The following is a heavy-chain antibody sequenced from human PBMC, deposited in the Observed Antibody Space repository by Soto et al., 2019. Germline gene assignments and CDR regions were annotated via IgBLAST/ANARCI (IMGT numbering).Heavy chain of an antibody. CDR3: TTDIRVGDYRPFDY. Sequence: PGGSLRLSCAASGFTFSNAWMNWVRQAPGKGLEKVGRIKSKTDGGTTDYAAPVKGRFTISRDDSKNTLYLQMNSLKTEDTAVYYCTTDIRVGDYRPFDYWGQGTLLTVSS. D-gene: IGHD4-17*01. CDR1: GFTFSNAW. CDR2: IKSKTDGGTT. V-gene: IGHV3-15*07. J-gene: IGHJ4*02.